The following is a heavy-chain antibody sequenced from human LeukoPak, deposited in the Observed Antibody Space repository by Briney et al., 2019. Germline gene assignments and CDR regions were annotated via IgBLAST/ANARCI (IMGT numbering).Heavy chain of an antibody. D-gene: IGHD3-10*01. CDR2: ITHSGST. Sequence: SETLSLTCAVYGGSFSGYYWSWIRQPPGKGLEWIGEITHSGSTNCNPSLKSRVTISVDTSKNQFSLELSSVTAADTAVYYCARFRRGPPDYWGQGTLVTVSS. V-gene: IGHV4-34*01. CDR3: ARFRRGPPDY. J-gene: IGHJ4*02. CDR1: GGSFSGYY.